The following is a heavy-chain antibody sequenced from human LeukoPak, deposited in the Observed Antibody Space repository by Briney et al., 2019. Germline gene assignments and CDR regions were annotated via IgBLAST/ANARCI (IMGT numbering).Heavy chain of an antibody. V-gene: IGHV4-59*01. CDR2: IYYSGST. CDR1: GGSISSYY. J-gene: IGHJ5*02. CDR3: ARSRRDGYNYSHWFDP. Sequence: KPSETLSLTCTVSGGSISSYYWSWIRQPPGKGLEWIGYIYYSGSTNYNPSLKSRVTISVDTSKNQFSLKLSSVTAADTAVYYCARSRRDGYNYSHWFDPWGQGTLVIVSS. D-gene: IGHD5-24*01.